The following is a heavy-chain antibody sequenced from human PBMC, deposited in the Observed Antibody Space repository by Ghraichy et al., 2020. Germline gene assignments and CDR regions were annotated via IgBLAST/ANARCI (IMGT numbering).Heavy chain of an antibody. J-gene: IGHJ3*02. CDR3: VKDTYYDFWSGYSPGAFDI. CDR2: ISSNGGST. V-gene: IGHV3-64D*06. D-gene: IGHD3-3*01. Sequence: GGSLILSCSASGFTFSSYAMHWVRQAPGKGLEYVSAISSNGGSTYYADSVKGRFTISRDNSKNTLYLQMSSLRAEDTAVYYCVKDTYYDFWSGYSPGAFDIWGQGTMVTVSS. CDR1: GFTFSSYA.